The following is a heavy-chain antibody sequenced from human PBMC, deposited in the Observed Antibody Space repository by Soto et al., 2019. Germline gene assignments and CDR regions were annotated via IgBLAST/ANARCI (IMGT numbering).Heavy chain of an antibody. CDR3: ARATTGIDY. CDR1: GGSLSGYY. J-gene: IGHJ4*02. V-gene: IGHV4-34*01. Sequence: TLSLTCAVYGGSLSGYYWSWIRQPPGKGLEWIGEINHSGNTNYNPSLKSRVTISVDTSKNQFSLNLTSVTAADTAVYYCARATTGIDYWGQGTLVTVAS. CDR2: INHSGNT. D-gene: IGHD4-17*01.